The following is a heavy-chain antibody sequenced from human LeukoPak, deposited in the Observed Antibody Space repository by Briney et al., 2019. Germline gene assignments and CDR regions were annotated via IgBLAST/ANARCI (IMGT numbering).Heavy chain of an antibody. V-gene: IGHV3-21*01. J-gene: IGHJ4*02. Sequence: GGSLRLSCAASGFTFSSYSMNWVRQAPGKGLEWVSSISSSSSYIYYADSVKGRFTISRDNAKNSLYLQMNSLRAEDTAVYYCARIFYYYDSSGYSTTDYWGQGTLVTVSS. CDR2: ISSSSSYI. CDR1: GFTFSSYS. D-gene: IGHD3-22*01. CDR3: ARIFYYYDSSGYSTTDY.